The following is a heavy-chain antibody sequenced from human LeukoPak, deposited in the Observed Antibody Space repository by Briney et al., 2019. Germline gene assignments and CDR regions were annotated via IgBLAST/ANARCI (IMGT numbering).Heavy chain of an antibody. CDR2: ITWDSTNT. Sequence: GGSLRLSCTASGFKFADAPMHWVRHSPGKGLEWIAFITWDSTNTYYADSVKGRFTISRDDSRNTLYLQMNSLRSDDTALYYCAKDVSFRRGHNFDASDIWGLGTLVAVSS. CDR3: AKDVSFRRGHNFDASDI. V-gene: IGHV3-43*01. CDR1: GFKFADAP. D-gene: IGHD5-24*01. J-gene: IGHJ3*02.